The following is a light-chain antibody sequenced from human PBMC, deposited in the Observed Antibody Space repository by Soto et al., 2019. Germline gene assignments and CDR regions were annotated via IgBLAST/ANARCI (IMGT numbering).Light chain of an antibody. Sequence: SYELTQPPSVSLAPGQTASITCGGNSFGSKSVHWYQQKPGQAPIVVIYYDSDRPSGIPERFAGSNSGNTATLTISRVEAGHEADYYCQVWDSSSDHVIFGGGTKLTVL. CDR2: YDS. CDR1: SFGSKS. V-gene: IGLV3-21*04. CDR3: QVWDSSSDHVI. J-gene: IGLJ2*01.